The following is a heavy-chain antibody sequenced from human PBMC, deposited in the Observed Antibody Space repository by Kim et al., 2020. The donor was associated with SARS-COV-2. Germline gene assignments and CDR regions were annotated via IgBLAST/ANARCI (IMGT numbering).Heavy chain of an antibody. J-gene: IGHJ4*02. CDR2: IIPIFGTA. CDR3: AREDYDILTGYYS. D-gene: IGHD3-9*01. Sequence: SVKVSCKASGGTFSSYAISWVRQAPGQRLEWMGGIIPIFGTANYAQKFQGRVTITADESTSTAYMELSSLRSEDTAVYYCAREDYDILTGYYSWGQGTLVTVSS. V-gene: IGHV1-69*13. CDR1: GGTFSSYA.